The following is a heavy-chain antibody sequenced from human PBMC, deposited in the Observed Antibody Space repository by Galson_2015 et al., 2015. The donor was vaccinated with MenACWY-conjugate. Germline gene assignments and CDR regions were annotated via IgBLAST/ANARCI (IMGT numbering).Heavy chain of an antibody. CDR3: GGRGRRTPNLYFFGMDL. CDR2: IDPSDSYT. V-gene: IGHV5-10-1*01. CDR1: GYSFTSYW. D-gene: IGHD1-14*01. Sequence: QSGAEVKKPGESLRISCKGSGYSFTSYWISWVRQMPGKGLEWMGRIDPSDSYTNYSPSFQGHVTISADKSISTAYLQWSSLKASDAAKIYRGGRGRRTPNLYFFGMDLSGQGTPGTLPS. J-gene: IGHJ6*02.